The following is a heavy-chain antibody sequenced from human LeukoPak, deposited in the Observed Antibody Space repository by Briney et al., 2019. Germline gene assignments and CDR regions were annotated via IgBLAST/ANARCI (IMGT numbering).Heavy chain of an antibody. Sequence: GASVKVSCKASGYTFTGYYMHWVRQAPGQGLEWMGWIIPNSGGTNYAQKFQGRVTMTRDTSISTACMELSRLRSDDTAVYYCARAVVVIGYDYWGQGTLVTVSS. J-gene: IGHJ4*02. CDR3: ARAVVVIGYDY. V-gene: IGHV1-2*02. D-gene: IGHD2-21*01. CDR1: GYTFTGYY. CDR2: IIPNSGGT.